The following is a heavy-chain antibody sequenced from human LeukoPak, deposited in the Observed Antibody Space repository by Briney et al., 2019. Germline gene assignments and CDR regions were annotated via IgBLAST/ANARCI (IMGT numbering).Heavy chain of an antibody. CDR1: GGSISSYY. V-gene: IGHV4-59*01. CDR3: ARTTEGGYTYGYFYYYYMDV. J-gene: IGHJ6*03. D-gene: IGHD5-18*01. Sequence: SETLSLTCTVSGGSISSYYWSWIRQPPGKGLEWIGYIYYSGSTNYNPSLKSRGTISVDTSKNQFSLKLTSVTAADTAVYYCARTTEGGYTYGYFYYYYMDVWGKGTTVTISS. CDR2: IYYSGST.